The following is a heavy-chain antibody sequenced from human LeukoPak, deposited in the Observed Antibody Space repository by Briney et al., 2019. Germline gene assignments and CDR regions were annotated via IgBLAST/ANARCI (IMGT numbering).Heavy chain of an antibody. V-gene: IGHV3-23*01. CDR1: GFTFSSYA. J-gene: IGHJ3*02. CDR2: ISGSGGST. CDR3: AKDSCGGDCYRLDAFDI. D-gene: IGHD2-21*02. Sequence: HPGGSLRLSCAASGFTFSSYAMSWVRQAPGKGLEWVSAISGSGGSTYYADSVKGRFTISRDNSKNTLYLQMNSLRAEDTAVYYCAKDSCGGDCYRLDAFDIWGQGTMVTVSS.